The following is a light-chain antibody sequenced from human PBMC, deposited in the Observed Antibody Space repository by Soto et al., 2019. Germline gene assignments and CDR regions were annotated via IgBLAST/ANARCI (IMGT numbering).Light chain of an antibody. Sequence: EIVLTQSPGSLSLSPLEIATLSCRASQNVYNNYIAWYQHSPGQAPRVLVYGASTRATGTPDRFSGSGSGTDFTLTITRLETEDSALYYCQQYGSSVTFGGGTKVDIK. CDR3: QQYGSSVT. V-gene: IGKV3-20*01. J-gene: IGKJ4*01. CDR2: GAS. CDR1: QNVYNNY.